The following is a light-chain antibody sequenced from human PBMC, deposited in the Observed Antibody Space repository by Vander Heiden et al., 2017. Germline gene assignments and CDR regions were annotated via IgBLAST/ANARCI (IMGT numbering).Light chain of an antibody. CDR1: SSDVGGYNY. CDR3: TSYTSRTTWV. J-gene: IGLJ2*01. CDR2: DVS. Sequence: QSALTHPASGSGPPGQSITISCTGTSSDVGGYNYVSWYQQHPGKAPKVMIYDVSNRPSGVSNRFSGSKSGNTASLTISGLQAEDEADYYCTSYTSRTTWVFGGGTKLTVL. V-gene: IGLV2-14*03.